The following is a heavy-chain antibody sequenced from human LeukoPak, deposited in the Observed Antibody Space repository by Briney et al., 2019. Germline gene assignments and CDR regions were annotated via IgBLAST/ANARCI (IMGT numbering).Heavy chain of an antibody. D-gene: IGHD3-10*01. V-gene: IGHV3-74*01. CDR2: INSDGSNT. Sequence: PGGSLRLSCAASGFTFSSHRMHWVRQARGKGLVWVSRINSDGSNTNYADSVEGRFTISRDNAKNTLYLQMNSLRAEDTAVYYCASSLSMAKCDYWGQGTLVTVSS. J-gene: IGHJ4*02. CDR3: ASSLSMAKCDY. CDR1: GFTFSSHR.